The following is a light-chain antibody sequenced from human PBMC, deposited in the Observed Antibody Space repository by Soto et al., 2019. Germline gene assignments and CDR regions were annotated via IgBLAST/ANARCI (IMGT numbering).Light chain of an antibody. Sequence: DMVMTQSPLSLPVTPGEPASISCRSSQSLLHSNGYNSLDWYLQKPGQSPQLLIFLGSNRASGVPDRFSGSGSGTDFTLKISRLEAEDVGVYYCMQALQAPYTFGLGTKLEIK. CDR1: QSLLHSNGYNS. CDR2: LGS. CDR3: MQALQAPYT. J-gene: IGKJ2*01. V-gene: IGKV2-28*01.